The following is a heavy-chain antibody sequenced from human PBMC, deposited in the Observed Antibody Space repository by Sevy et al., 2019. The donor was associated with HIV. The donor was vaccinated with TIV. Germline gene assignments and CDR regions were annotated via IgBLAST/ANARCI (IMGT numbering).Heavy chain of an antibody. CDR3: AKESPPYYYDSRGYLHFDY. D-gene: IGHD3-22*01. Sequence: GGSLRLSCAASGFTFNNYAMSWVRQAPGKGLEWVSAISGNGGNTYYADSVKGRFTISRDNSKNTLYLRMNSLRAEDTAVYYCAKESPPYYYDSRGYLHFDYWGQGTLVTVSS. CDR2: ISGNGGNT. J-gene: IGHJ4*02. CDR1: GFTFNNYA. V-gene: IGHV3-23*01.